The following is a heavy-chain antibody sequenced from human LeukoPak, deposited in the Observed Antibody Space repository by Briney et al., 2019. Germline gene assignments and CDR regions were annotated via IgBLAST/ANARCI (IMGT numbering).Heavy chain of an antibody. CDR2: IYYSGST. J-gene: IGHJ4*02. D-gene: IGHD4-17*01. CDR3: ARHARLTVTTFDY. V-gene: IGHV4-39*01. Sequence: SETLSLTCTVSGGSISSSSYYWGWIRQPPGKGLEWIGSIYYSGSTYYNPSLKSRVTISVDTSKNQFFLKLSSVTAADTAVYYCARHARLTVTTFDYWGQGTLVTVSS. CDR1: GGSISSSSYY.